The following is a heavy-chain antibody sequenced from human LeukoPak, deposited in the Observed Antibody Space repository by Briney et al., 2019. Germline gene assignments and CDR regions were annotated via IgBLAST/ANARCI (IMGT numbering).Heavy chain of an antibody. V-gene: IGHV3-15*01. Sequence: PGGSLRLSCVDSGFTFTNAWMSWVRQAPGKGLECIGRIKSKTDGETTNYAEPVRGRFTISRDDSKSAVYLQMNSLKIEDTAVYYCTTDLGTYYHGSQRLIPIDYWGQGTLVTVSS. CDR2: IKSKTDGETT. CDR3: TTDLGTYYHGSQRLIPIDY. D-gene: IGHD3-10*01. CDR1: GFTFTNAW. J-gene: IGHJ4*02.